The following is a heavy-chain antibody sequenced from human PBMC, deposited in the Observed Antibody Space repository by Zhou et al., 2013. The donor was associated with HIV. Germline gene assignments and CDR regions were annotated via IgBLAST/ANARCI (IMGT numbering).Heavy chain of an antibody. J-gene: IGHJ6*02. Sequence: QVQLVQSGAEVKKPGASVKVSCKASGYTFTGYYMHWVRQAPGQGLEWMGWINPNSAGTNYAQKFQGRVTMTRDTSISTAYMELSRLRSDDTAVYYCARDRVLTYYYGSGDSYGVDVVGPRDHGSPSP. CDR1: GYTFTGYY. CDR3: ARDRVLTYYYGSGDSYGVDV. CDR2: INPNSAGT. D-gene: IGHD3-10*01. V-gene: IGHV1-2*02.